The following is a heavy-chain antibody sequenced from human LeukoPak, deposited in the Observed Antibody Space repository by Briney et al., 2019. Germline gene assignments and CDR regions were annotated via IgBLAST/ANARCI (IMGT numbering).Heavy chain of an antibody. J-gene: IGHJ5*02. CDR1: GYTFTSYY. CDR2: INPNSGGT. CDR3: ASVIAAAGMDGFDP. D-gene: IGHD6-13*01. V-gene: IGHV1-2*02. Sequence: ASVKVSCKASGYTFTSYYMHWVRQAPGQGLEWMGWINPNSGGTNYAQKFQGRVTMTRDTSISTAYMELSRLRSDDTAVYYCASVIAAAGMDGFDPWGQGTLVTVSS.